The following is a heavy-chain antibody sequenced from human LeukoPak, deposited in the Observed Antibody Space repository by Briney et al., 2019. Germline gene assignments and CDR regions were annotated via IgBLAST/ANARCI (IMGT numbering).Heavy chain of an antibody. CDR3: ARTPTVTTLGWFDP. CDR1: CGSISSYY. CDR2: IYTSGST. Sequence: SETLSLTCTVSCGSISSYYWSWIRQPAGKGLEWIGRIYTSGSTNYNPSLKSRVTMSVDTSKNQFSLKLSSVTAADTAVYYCARTPTVTTLGWFDPWGQGTLVTVSS. V-gene: IGHV4-4*07. D-gene: IGHD4-17*01. J-gene: IGHJ5*02.